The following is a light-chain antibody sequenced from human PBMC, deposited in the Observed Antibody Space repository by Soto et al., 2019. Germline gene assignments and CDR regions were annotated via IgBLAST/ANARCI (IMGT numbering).Light chain of an antibody. J-gene: IGKJ1*01. CDR1: QGISIW. Sequence: DIQMTHSPSTLSASVGDRVTISCRASQGISIWLAWYQQKPGKAPKLLIYKASTLKSGVPSRFSGSASGTEFTLTISSLQPDDFATYYCQQYNSYSTFGQGTKVDIK. CDR2: KAS. V-gene: IGKV1-5*03. CDR3: QQYNSYST.